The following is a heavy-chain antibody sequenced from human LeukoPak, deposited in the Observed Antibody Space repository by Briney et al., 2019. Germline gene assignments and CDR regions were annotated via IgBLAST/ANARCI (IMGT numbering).Heavy chain of an antibody. CDR2: IYSDGST. D-gene: IGHD2-21*01. CDR3: ARGDPIVVVY. J-gene: IGHJ4*02. CDR1: GFTFSSYS. Sequence: GGSLRLSCAASGFTFSSYSMNWVRQGPGKGLEWVSVIYSDGSTYYADSVRGRFTISRDNSKNTVYLQMNSLRAEDTAVYYCARGDPIVVVYWGQGTLVTASS. V-gene: IGHV3-66*01.